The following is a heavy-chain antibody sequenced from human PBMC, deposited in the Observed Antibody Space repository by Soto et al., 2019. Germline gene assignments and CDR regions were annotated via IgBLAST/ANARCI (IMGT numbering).Heavy chain of an antibody. Sequence: ASVKVSCKASGYTFTSYYMHWVRQAPGQGLEWMGIINPSGGSTSYAQKLQGRVTMTTDTSTSTAYMELRSLRSDDTAVYYCARDRRITIFGVVPQGFDPWGQGTLVTVSS. D-gene: IGHD3-3*01. J-gene: IGHJ5*02. V-gene: IGHV1-46*01. CDR3: ARDRRITIFGVVPQGFDP. CDR2: INPSGGST. CDR1: GYTFTSYY.